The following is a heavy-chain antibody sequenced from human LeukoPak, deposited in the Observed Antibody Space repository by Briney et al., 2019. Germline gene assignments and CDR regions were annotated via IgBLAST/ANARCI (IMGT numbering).Heavy chain of an antibody. Sequence: SETLSLTCTVSGGSISSYYWSWIRRPAGKGLEWIGRIYTSGSTNYNPSLKSRVTMSVDTSKNQFSLKLSSVTAADTAVYYCARDKTYYYDSSGYYFYYFDYWGQGTLVTVSS. CDR2: IYTSGST. V-gene: IGHV4-4*07. CDR1: GGSISSYY. D-gene: IGHD3-22*01. CDR3: ARDKTYYYDSSGYYFYYFDY. J-gene: IGHJ4*02.